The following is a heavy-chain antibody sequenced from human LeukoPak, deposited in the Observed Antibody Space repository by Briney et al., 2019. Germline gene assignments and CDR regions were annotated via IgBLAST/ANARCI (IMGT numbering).Heavy chain of an antibody. CDR1: ENPFTGYK. D-gene: IGHD3-10*01. CDR2: INPNSGGT. Sequence: ASVKVSCKASENPFTGYKINWVRKAPGQGLNWMEWINPNSGGTNYAQKFQGRVTVTRETSISTAYMELSRLRSDDTAVYYCARGADYYGSGSYLVYFDYWGQGTLVTVSS. J-gene: IGHJ4*02. CDR3: ARGADYYGSGSYLVYFDY. V-gene: IGHV1-2*02.